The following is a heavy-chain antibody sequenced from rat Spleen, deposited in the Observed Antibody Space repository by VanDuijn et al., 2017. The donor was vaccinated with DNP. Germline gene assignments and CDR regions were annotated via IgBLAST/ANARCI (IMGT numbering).Heavy chain of an antibody. CDR3: ARGLNYGGYNYYWYFDF. Sequence: EVQLQESGPGLVKPSQSLSLTCSVTGYSITSNYWAWIRKLPGNKMEWMGYISYSGSTSYNPSLKSRISITRDTSKNQFFLQLNSVTTEDTATYYCARGLNYGGYNYYWYFDFWGPGTMVTVSS. J-gene: IGHJ1*01. V-gene: IGHV3-1*01. CDR2: ISYSGST. D-gene: IGHD1-11*01. CDR1: GYSITSNY.